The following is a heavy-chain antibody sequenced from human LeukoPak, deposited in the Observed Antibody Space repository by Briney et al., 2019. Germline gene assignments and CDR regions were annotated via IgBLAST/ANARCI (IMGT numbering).Heavy chain of an antibody. V-gene: IGHV4-61*02. CDR3: ASYYYDSSGYQYYFDY. D-gene: IGHD3-22*01. CDR2: IYTSGST. CDR1: GGSISSGSYY. Sequence: SETLSLTCTVSGGSISSGSYYWSWIRQPAGKGLEWVGRIYTSGSTNYNPSLKSRVTISVDTSKNQFSLKLSSVTAADTAVYYCASYYYDSSGYQYYFDYWGQGTLVTVSS. J-gene: IGHJ4*02.